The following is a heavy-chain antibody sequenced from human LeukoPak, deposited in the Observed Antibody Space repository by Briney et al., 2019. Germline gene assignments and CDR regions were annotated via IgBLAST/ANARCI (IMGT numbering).Heavy chain of an antibody. Sequence: PGGSLRLSCAASGFTFSTYSMSWVRQAPGKGLEWVSSISSSSDYTYYADSVKGRFTISRDNAKNSLYLQMNSLRVEDTAVYYCAIDSSSWYGGGFDYWGQGTLVTVSS. CDR2: ISSSSDYT. J-gene: IGHJ4*02. CDR3: AIDSSSWYGGGFDY. CDR1: GFTFSTYS. V-gene: IGHV3-21*01. D-gene: IGHD6-13*01.